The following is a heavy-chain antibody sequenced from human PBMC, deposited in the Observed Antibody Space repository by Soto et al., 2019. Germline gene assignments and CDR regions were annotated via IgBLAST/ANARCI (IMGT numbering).Heavy chain of an antibody. Sequence: SVKVSCKASGGTFSSYAISWVRQAPGQGLEWMGGIIPIFGTANYAQKFQGRVTITADESTSTAYMELSSLRSEDTAVYYCARGLIVVHDYDSSVLVHYGMDVWGQGTTVTVSS. V-gene: IGHV1-69*13. J-gene: IGHJ6*02. D-gene: IGHD3-22*01. CDR2: IIPIFGTA. CDR1: GGTFSSYA. CDR3: ARGLIVVHDYDSSVLVHYGMDV.